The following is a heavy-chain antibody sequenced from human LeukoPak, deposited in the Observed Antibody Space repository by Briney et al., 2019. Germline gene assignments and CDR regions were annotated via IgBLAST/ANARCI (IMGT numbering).Heavy chain of an antibody. Sequence: GGSLRLSCAASGFTSSSYALNWVRQAPGKGLEWVATVSGSGDRMYHADSVKGRFTISRDNSKNTIYLQMNSLRAEDTALYYCAKAAAAPGFDFWGQGTLVTVSP. J-gene: IGHJ4*02. CDR2: VSGSGDRM. D-gene: IGHD6-13*01. CDR3: AKAAAAPGFDF. V-gene: IGHV3-23*01. CDR1: GFTSSSYA.